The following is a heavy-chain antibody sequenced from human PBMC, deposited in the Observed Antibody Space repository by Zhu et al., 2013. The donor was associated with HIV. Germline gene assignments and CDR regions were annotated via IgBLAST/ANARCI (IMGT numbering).Heavy chain of an antibody. CDR2: INHSGST. V-gene: IGHV4-34*01. D-gene: IGHD3-22*01. J-gene: IGHJ6*03. CDR1: GGSFSGYY. Sequence: QVQLQQWGAGLLKPSETLSLTCAVYGGSFSGYYWSWIRQPPGKGLEWIGEINHSGSTNYNPSLKSRVTISVDRSKNQFSLKLSSVTAADTAVYYCARAADYYDSSGYYPNYYYYMDVWGKGDHGHRLL. CDR3: ARAADYYDSSGYYPNYYYYMDV.